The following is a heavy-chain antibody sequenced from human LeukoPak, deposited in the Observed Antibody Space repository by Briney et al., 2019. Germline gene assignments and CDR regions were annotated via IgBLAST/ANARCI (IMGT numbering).Heavy chain of an antibody. D-gene: IGHD2-21*02. Sequence: ASVKVSCKASGYTFTSYGISWVRQAPGQGLEWMGWISAYNGNTNYAQKLQGRVTMTTDTSTSTAHMELRSLRSDDTAVYYCATSSTNYCGGDCYQEGDAFDIWGQGTMVTVSS. CDR1: GYTFTSYG. CDR2: ISAYNGNT. J-gene: IGHJ3*02. V-gene: IGHV1-18*01. CDR3: ATSSTNYCGGDCYQEGDAFDI.